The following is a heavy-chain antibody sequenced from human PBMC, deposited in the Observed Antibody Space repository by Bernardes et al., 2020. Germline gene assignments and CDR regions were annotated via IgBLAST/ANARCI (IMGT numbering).Heavy chain of an antibody. V-gene: IGHV3-30*03. D-gene: IGHD3-3*01. CDR1: GFTFGSYG. Sequence: GGSLRLSCAASGFTFGSYGMHWVRQAPGKGLEWVAVISYDGSNKYYADSVKGRFTISRDNSKNTLYLQMNSLRAEDTAVYYCARDLYYDFWSGYYIWYYGMDVWGQGTTVTVSS. CDR2: ISYDGSNK. J-gene: IGHJ6*02. CDR3: ARDLYYDFWSGYYIWYYGMDV.